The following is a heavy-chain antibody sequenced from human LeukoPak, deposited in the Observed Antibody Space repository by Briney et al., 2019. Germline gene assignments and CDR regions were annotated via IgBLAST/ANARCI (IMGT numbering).Heavy chain of an antibody. CDR2: INPNSGGT. CDR3: ASLSGDYYDSSGPQFDY. J-gene: IGHJ4*02. V-gene: IGHV1-2*02. D-gene: IGHD3-22*01. CDR1: GYTFTGYY. Sequence: ASVKVSCKASGYTFTGYYMHWVRQAPGQGLEWMGWINPNSGGTNYAQKFQGRVTMTRDTSISTAYMELSRLRSDDTAVYYCASLSGDYYDSSGPQFDYWGQGTLATVSS.